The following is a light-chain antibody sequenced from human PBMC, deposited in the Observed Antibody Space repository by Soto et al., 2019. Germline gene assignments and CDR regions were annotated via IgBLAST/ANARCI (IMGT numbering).Light chain of an antibody. CDR1: QSVSSY. V-gene: IGKV3-15*01. J-gene: IGKJ1*01. CDR2: GAS. CDR3: QQYDNWPWT. Sequence: EIVLTQSPGTLSLSPGERATLSCRASQSVSSYSLAWYQKKPGQAPRLLIYGASSRAAGFPARFSGSGSGTDFTLTISSLQSEDFAVHYCQQYDNWPWTFGQGNKVDIK.